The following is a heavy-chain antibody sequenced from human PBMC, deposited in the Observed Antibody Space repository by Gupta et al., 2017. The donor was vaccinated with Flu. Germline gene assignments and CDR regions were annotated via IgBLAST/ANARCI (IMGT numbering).Heavy chain of an antibody. CDR3: ARRGYSYGTSFDY. D-gene: IGHD5-18*01. V-gene: IGHV4-59*08. CDR2: IYYSGGT. J-gene: IGHJ4*02. CDR1: GGSISSYY. Sequence: QVQLQESGPGLVKPSETLSLTCTVSGGSISSYYWSWIRQPPGKGLEWIGYIYYSGGTNYNPSLKSRVTISVETSKNQFSLKLSSVTAADTAVYYCARRGYSYGTSFDYWGQGTLVTVSS.